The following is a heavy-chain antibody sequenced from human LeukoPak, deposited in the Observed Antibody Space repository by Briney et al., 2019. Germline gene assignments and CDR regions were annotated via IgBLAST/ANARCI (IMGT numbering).Heavy chain of an antibody. CDR1: GGSISSGGYS. D-gene: IGHD5-18*01. CDR3: ARFRGYNNAFDI. J-gene: IGHJ3*02. CDR2: IYHSGST. V-gene: IGHV4-30-2*01. Sequence: SQTLSLTCAVSGGSISSGGYSWSWLPQPPGQGLEWIGYIYHSGSTYYNPSLKSRVTISVDRSKNQFSLKLSSVTAADTAVYYCARFRGYNNAFDIWGQGTMVTVSS.